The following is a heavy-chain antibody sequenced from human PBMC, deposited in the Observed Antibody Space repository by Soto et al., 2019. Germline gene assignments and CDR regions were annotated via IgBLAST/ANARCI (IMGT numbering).Heavy chain of an antibody. Sequence: GGSMRLSCAASGVTFSSYGMHGVRQAPGKGLEWVAVISYDGSNKYYADSVKGRFTISRDNSKNTLYLQMNSLRAEDTAVYYCAKDGGYDLPPKYGMDVWGQGTTVTVSS. V-gene: IGHV3-30*18. D-gene: IGHD5-12*01. CDR1: GVTFSSYG. CDR2: ISYDGSNK. CDR3: AKDGGYDLPPKYGMDV. J-gene: IGHJ6*02.